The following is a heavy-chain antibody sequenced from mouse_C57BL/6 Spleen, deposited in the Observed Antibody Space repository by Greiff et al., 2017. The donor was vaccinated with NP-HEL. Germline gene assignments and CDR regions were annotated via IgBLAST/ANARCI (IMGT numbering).Heavy chain of an antibody. Sequence: QVQLKQPGAELVKPGASVKMSCKASGYTFTSYWITWVKQRPGQGLEWIGDIYPGSGSTNYNEKFKSKATLTVDTSSSTAYMQLSSLTSEDSAVYYCAIDYYGSKDYFDYWGQGTTLTVSS. CDR1: GYTFTSYW. CDR3: AIDYYGSKDYFDY. J-gene: IGHJ2*01. D-gene: IGHD1-1*01. CDR2: IYPGSGST. V-gene: IGHV1-55*01.